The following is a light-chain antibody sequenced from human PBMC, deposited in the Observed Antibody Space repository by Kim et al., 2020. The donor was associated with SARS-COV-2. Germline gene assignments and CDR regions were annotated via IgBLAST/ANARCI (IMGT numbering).Light chain of an antibody. CDR2: KAS. CDR3: QKYNRAPFT. V-gene: IGKV1-27*01. J-gene: IGKJ4*01. CDR1: QGSNNI. Sequence: ACVGDRVTITCRAGQGSNNILAWYQQKPGKAPKHLNDKASTMQSGVPSRFSGNRSGAEFTLVISSLQPKDVATYYCQKYNRAPFTFGGGTKVDIK.